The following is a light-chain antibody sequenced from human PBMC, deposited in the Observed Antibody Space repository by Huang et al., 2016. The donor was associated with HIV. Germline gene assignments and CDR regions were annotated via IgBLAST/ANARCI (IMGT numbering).Light chain of an antibody. CDR3: QQRNNWPPWT. J-gene: IGKJ1*01. CDR2: DAS. Sequence: PGEGATLPCSASQSIGSYLAGYQQGPGQDPRLLIYDASIRATGIPARFRGRGSGTDFTLTISSLEPEDFVVYYCQQRNNWPPWTFGQGTKVELK. V-gene: IGKV3-11*01. CDR1: QSIGSY.